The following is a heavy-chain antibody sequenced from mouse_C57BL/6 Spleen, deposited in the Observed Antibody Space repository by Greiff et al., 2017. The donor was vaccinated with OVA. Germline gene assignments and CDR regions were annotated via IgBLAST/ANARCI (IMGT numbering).Heavy chain of an antibody. J-gene: IGHJ4*01. Sequence: VQLQQSGAELVKPGASVKLSCKASGYTFTSYWMQWVKQRPGQGLEWIGEIDPSDSYTNYNQKFKGKATLTVDTSSSTAYMQLSSLTSEDSAVYYCARGLRRDYYAMDYWGQGTSVTVSS. CDR3: ARGLRRDYYAMDY. V-gene: IGHV1-50*01. CDR1: GYTFTSYW. CDR2: IDPSDSYT. D-gene: IGHD2-2*01.